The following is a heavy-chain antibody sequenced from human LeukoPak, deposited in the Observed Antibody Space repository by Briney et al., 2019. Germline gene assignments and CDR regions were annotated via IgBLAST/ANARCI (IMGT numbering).Heavy chain of an antibody. Sequence: ASETLSLTCTVSGGSISSYYWSWIRQPPGKGLEWIGYIYYSGSTNYNPSLKSRVTISVDTPKNQFSLKLSSVTAADTAVYYCARGRTVTTQPGYYYCYMDVWGKGTTVTVSS. CDR1: GGSISSYY. J-gene: IGHJ6*03. D-gene: IGHD4-17*01. CDR2: IYYSGST. V-gene: IGHV4-59*01. CDR3: ARGRTVTTQPGYYYCYMDV.